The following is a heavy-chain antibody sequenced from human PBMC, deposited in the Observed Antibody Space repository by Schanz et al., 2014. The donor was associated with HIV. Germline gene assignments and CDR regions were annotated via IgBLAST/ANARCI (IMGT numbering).Heavy chain of an antibody. D-gene: IGHD3-10*01. Sequence: MLESGGGLVKPGGSLRLSCAASGFIFNNFALIWVRQAPGKGLEWVSGISGSGRFRRYAGSVNGRFTISRDNSKNTLYLQMNSLRAEDTAVYYCAKCPTMVRGTGMDVWGQGTTVTVSS. CDR1: GFIFNNFA. CDR3: AKCPTMVRGTGMDV. V-gene: IGHV3-23*01. J-gene: IGHJ6*02. CDR2: ISGSGRFR.